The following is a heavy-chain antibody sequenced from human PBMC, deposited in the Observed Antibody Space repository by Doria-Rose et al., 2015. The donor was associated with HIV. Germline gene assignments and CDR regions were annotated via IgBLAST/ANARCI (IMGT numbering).Heavy chain of an antibody. D-gene: IGHD6-13*01. CDR1: GVSLSSPGMG. CDR3: ARIKSSRWYHKYYFDF. CDR2: ILSDDER. V-gene: IGHV2-26*01. J-gene: IGHJ4*02. Sequence: QITLKESGPVLVKPTETPTLTCTVSGVSLSSPGMGVSWIRQPPGKALEWLTNILSDDERSYKTSLKSRLAISGDTSKSQVVLTMTDMDPVDTATYYCARIKSSRWYHKYYFDFWGQGTLVIVSA.